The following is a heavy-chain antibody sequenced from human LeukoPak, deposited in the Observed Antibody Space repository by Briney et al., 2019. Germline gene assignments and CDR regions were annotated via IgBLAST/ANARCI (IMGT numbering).Heavy chain of an antibody. D-gene: IGHD6-13*01. CDR3: AKVSPIGYSSSWYGLDY. CDR2: ISSSSSYI. V-gene: IGHV3-21*04. Sequence: GGSLRLSCAASGFTFSSYSMNWVRQAPGKGLEWVSSISSSSSYIYYADSVKGRFTISRDNSKNTLYLQMNSLRAEDTAVYYCAKVSPIGYSSSWYGLDYWGQGTLVTVSS. J-gene: IGHJ4*02. CDR1: GFTFSSYS.